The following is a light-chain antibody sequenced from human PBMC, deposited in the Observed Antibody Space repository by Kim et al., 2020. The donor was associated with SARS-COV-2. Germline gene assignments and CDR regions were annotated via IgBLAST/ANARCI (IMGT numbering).Light chain of an antibody. CDR3: QSYDNSLSAYV. Sequence: QPVLTQPPSVSGAPGQRITISCTGSSSSIGAGFDVHWYQQLPGTAPKLLIFGNDNRPSGVPDRFSASISGSSASLAITGLQAEDEAHYYCQSYDNSLSAYVFGSGTKVTVL. CDR2: GND. V-gene: IGLV1-40*01. CDR1: SSSIGAGFD. J-gene: IGLJ1*01.